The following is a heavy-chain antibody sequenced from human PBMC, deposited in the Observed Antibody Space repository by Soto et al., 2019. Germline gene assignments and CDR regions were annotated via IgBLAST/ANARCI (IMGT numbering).Heavy chain of an antibody. V-gene: IGHV3-72*01. D-gene: IGHD1-26*01. CDR1: GFTLSDHY. CDR3: TTPSGTGSYSAFDV. J-gene: IGHJ3*01. CDR2: TGNRANNYPT. Sequence: VQLVESGGGLVQPGGSLRLSCAVSGFTLSDHYMDWVRQAPGKGLEWIGRTGNRANNYPTEYAASVAGRFTVSRDDSKSSVYLQMDSLRTDDTAVYFCTTPSGTGSYSAFDVWGQGTTVTVSS.